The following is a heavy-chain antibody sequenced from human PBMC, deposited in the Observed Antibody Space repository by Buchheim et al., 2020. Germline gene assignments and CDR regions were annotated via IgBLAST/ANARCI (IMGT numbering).Heavy chain of an antibody. CDR1: GGSISSRGYY. V-gene: IGHV4-39*01. J-gene: IGHJ6*02. CDR3: ARVGGIAVAGTYYYYYGMDV. CDR2: IYYSGNT. D-gene: IGHD6-19*01. Sequence: QLQLQESGPGLVKPSETLSLTCTVSGGSISSRGYYWGWIRQPPGKGLEWIGNIYYSGNTYYNPSLKSRVTISVDTSKNQFSLELSSVTAADTAVYYCARVGGIAVAGTYYYYYGMDVWGQGTT.